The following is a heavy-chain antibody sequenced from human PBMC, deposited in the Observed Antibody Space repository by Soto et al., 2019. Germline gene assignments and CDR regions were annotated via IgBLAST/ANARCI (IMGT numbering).Heavy chain of an antibody. CDR2: IYYSGST. CDR3: ARDRRSGWFGEGYYGMDV. CDR1: GGSISSGGYY. D-gene: IGHD3-10*01. V-gene: IGHV4-31*03. Sequence: SETLSLTCTVSGGSISSGGYYWSWIRQHPGKGLEWIGYIYYSGSTYYNPSLKSRVTISVDTSKNQFSLKLSSVTAADTAVYYCARDRRSGWFGEGYYGMDVWGQGTTVTVSS. J-gene: IGHJ6*02.